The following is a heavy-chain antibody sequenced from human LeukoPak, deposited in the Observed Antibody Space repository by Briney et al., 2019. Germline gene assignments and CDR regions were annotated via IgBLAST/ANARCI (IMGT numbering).Heavy chain of an antibody. CDR1: GFTFSSYA. CDR2: ISGSGGST. Sequence: GGSLRLSCAASGFTFSSYAMSWVRQAPGKGLEWVSAISGSGGSTYYADSVKGRFTISRDNSKNTLYPQMNSLRAEDTAVYYCAKDSRGYSYGYGYWGQGTLVTVSS. D-gene: IGHD5-18*01. CDR3: AKDSRGYSYGYGY. V-gene: IGHV3-23*01. J-gene: IGHJ4*02.